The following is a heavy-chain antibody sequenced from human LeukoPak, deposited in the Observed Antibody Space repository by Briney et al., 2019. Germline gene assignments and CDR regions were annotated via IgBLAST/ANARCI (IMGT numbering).Heavy chain of an antibody. V-gene: IGHV1-46*01. Sequence: ASVKVSCKASGYTFTSYYMHWVRQAPGQGLAWMGIINPSGGSTSYAQKFQGRVTMTRDTSTSTVYMELSSLRSDDTAVYYCARDVYSGYDWGDPPFDYWGQGTLVTVSS. J-gene: IGHJ4*02. CDR3: ARDVYSGYDWGDPPFDY. CDR2: INPSGGST. CDR1: GYTFTSYY. D-gene: IGHD5-12*01.